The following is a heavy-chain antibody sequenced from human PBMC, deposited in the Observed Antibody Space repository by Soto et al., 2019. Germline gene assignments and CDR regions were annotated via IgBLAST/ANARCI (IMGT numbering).Heavy chain of an antibody. V-gene: IGHV4-59*01. Sequence: SETLSLTCTVSGGSISSYYWSWIRQPPGKGLEWIGYIYYSGSTNYNPSLKSRVTISVDTSKNQFSLKLSSVTAADTAVYYCARIGTTAVNDYWGQGTLVTVSS. J-gene: IGHJ4*02. CDR1: GGSISSYY. D-gene: IGHD6-25*01. CDR3: ARIGTTAVNDY. CDR2: IYYSGST.